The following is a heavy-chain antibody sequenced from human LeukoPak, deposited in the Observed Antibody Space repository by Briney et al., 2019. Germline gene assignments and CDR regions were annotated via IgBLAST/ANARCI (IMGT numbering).Heavy chain of an antibody. CDR3: ARCYSSGWSDDAFDI. CDR2: IYSGGST. D-gene: IGHD6-19*01. J-gene: IGHJ3*02. Sequence: PGGSLRLSCAASGFTVSSNYMSWVRQAPGKGLEWVSVIYSGGSTYYADSVKDRFTISRDNSKSTLYLQMNSLRAEDTAVYYCARCYSSGWSDDAFDIWGQGTMVTVSS. V-gene: IGHV3-53*01. CDR1: GFTVSSNY.